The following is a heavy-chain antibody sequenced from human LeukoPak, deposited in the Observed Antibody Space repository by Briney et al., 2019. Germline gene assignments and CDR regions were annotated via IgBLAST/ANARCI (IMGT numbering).Heavy chain of an antibody. CDR1: GFTFSSYT. V-gene: IGHV3-21*01. CDR2: ISSSSSYI. D-gene: IGHD5-12*01. J-gene: IGHJ4*02. Sequence: PGGSLRLSCAASGFTFSSYTMNWVRQAPGKGLGWVSSISSSSSYIYYADSVKGRFTISRDNAKSSLFLQMNSLRAEDTAVYYCARPREYSGYVLDYWGQGTLVTVSS. CDR3: ARPREYSGYVLDY.